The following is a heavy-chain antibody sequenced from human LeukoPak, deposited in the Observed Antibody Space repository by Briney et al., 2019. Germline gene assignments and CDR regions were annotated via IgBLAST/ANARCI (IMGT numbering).Heavy chain of an antibody. CDR2: ISAYNGNT. V-gene: IGHV1-18*01. J-gene: IGHJ4*02. CDR1: GYTFISYG. Sequence: ASVKVSCKTSGYTFISYGISWVRQAPGQGLEWMGWISAYNGNTNYAQKFQGRVTMTRDMSTSTVYMELSSLRSEDTAVYYCARGYYFDYWGQGTLVTVSS. CDR3: ARGYYFDY.